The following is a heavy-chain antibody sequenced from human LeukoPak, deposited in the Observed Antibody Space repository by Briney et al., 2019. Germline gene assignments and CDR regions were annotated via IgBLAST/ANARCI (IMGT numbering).Heavy chain of an antibody. CDR1: GYTFSSYD. CDR3: ARSSSSGWYGWFDP. CDR2: MNPNSGNT. V-gene: IGHV1-8*01. J-gene: IGHJ5*02. Sequence: GASVKVSCKASGYTFSSYDISWVRQATGQGLEWMGWMNPNSGNTGYAQKFQGRVTMTRNTSISTAYMELSSLRSEDTAVYYCARSSSSGWYGWFDPWGQGTLVTVSS. D-gene: IGHD6-19*01.